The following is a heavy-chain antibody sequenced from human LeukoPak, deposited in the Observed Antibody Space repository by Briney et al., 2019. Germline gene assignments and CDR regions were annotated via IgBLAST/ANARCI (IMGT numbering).Heavy chain of an antibody. CDR3: AKEYVLLWFGELYRYFDY. J-gene: IGHJ4*02. CDR1: GFIFRSYA. CDR2: ISGSGGST. D-gene: IGHD3-10*01. V-gene: IGHV3-23*01. Sequence: GGSLRLSCAASGFIFRSYAMNWVRQTPGKGLEWISSISGSGGSTYYADSVKGRFTISRDNSKNTLYLQMNSPRAEDTAVYYCAKEYVLLWFGELYRYFDYWGQGTLVTVSS.